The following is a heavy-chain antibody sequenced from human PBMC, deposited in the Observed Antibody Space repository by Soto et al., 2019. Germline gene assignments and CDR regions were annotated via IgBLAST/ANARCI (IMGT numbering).Heavy chain of an antibody. D-gene: IGHD2-2*01. Sequence: GGSLRLSCAASGFTFSSYSMNWVRQAPGKGLEWVSSISSSSSYIYYADSVKGRFTISRDNAKNSLYLQMNSLRAEDTAVYYCAREVGCSSTSCSNDAFDIWGQGTMVTV. CDR1: GFTFSSYS. CDR3: AREVGCSSTSCSNDAFDI. V-gene: IGHV3-21*01. CDR2: ISSSSSYI. J-gene: IGHJ3*02.